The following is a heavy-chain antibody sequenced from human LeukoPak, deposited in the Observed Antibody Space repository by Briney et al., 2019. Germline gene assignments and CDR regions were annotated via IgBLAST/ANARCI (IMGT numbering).Heavy chain of an antibody. Sequence: SETLSLTCTVSGGSISSYYWSWIRQPPGKGLEWIGSIYYSGSTNYNPSLKSRVTMSVDTSKNQFSLKLSSVTAADAAVYYCARGKMTRGKNNWSDPWGQETLVTVPS. CDR2: IYYSGST. D-gene: IGHD3-16*01. J-gene: IGHJ5*02. CDR1: GGSISSYY. CDR3: ARGKMTRGKNNWSDP. V-gene: IGHV4-59*12.